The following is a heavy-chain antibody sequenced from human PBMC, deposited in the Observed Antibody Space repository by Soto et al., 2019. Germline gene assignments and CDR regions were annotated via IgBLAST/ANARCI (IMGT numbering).Heavy chain of an antibody. CDR3: ARGVAAAQFDY. V-gene: IGHV4-31*03. D-gene: IGHD6-13*01. CDR1: GGSISSGGYY. CDR2: IYYSGST. J-gene: IGHJ4*02. Sequence: QVQLQESGPGLVKPSQTLSLTCTVSGGSISSGGYYWSWIRQHPGKGLEWIGYIYYSGSTYYNPSLKSRITISVDTSKIQFPLKLTSVTAADTAVYYCARGVAAAQFDYWGQGTLVTVSS.